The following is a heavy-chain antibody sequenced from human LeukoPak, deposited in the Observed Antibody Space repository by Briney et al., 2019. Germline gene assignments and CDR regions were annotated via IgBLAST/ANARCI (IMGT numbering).Heavy chain of an antibody. Sequence: SETLSLTCTLAGGSISSGSYYWSWIRQPAGKGLEWIGRIYTSGSTNYNPSLKSRVTISVDTSKNQFSLKLSSVTAADTAVYYCARDRDVVVPAAMGYNWFDPWGQGTLVTVSS. V-gene: IGHV4-61*02. CDR3: ARDRDVVVPAAMGYNWFDP. D-gene: IGHD2-2*01. CDR2: IYTSGST. CDR1: GGSISSGSYY. J-gene: IGHJ5*02.